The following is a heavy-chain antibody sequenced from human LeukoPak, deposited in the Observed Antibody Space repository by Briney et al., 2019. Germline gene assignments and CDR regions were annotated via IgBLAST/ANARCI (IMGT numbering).Heavy chain of an antibody. V-gene: IGHV3-48*02. D-gene: IGHD3-10*01. CDR3: ERAGSHYYGSGSGFYFDY. CDR2: IRSSSSTI. Sequence: GRSLRLSCAASGFSFSSYSMNWVRQAPGKGLEWVSYIRSSSSTIYYADSVKGRFTISRDNAKNSLYLQMNSLRDEDTAVYYCERAGSHYYGSGSGFYFDYWGQGTLVTVSS. CDR1: GFSFSSYS. J-gene: IGHJ4*02.